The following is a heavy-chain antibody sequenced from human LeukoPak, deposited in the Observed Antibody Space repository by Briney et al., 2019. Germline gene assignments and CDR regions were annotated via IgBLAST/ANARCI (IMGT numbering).Heavy chain of an antibody. CDR3: AREGLRDYYDSSGYYLPYWDY. D-gene: IGHD3-22*01. Sequence: ASVKVSCKASGYTLTGYCMHWVRQAPGQGLEWLGWINTKSGATNYAQNFQGRVTMTRDTSMSTTYMELKRLRSDDTAVYYCAREGLRDYYDSSGYYLPYWDYWGQGTLVTVSS. CDR1: GYTLTGYC. J-gene: IGHJ4*02. V-gene: IGHV1-2*02. CDR2: INTKSGAT.